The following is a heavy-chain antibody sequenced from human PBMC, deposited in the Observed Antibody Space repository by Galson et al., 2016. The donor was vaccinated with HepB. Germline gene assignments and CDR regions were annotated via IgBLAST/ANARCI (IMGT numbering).Heavy chain of an antibody. D-gene: IGHD2-21*01. V-gene: IGHV3-23*01. Sequence: SLRLSCAASGFTFSSYAMTWVRQAPGKGLEWVSDISSSGDSTYYADSVKGRFTISRDNSKNTLNLQMNSLAAEDTAVYYCARIPDSWGQGTLVTVSS. CDR3: ARIPDS. CDR1: GFTFSSYA. CDR2: ISSSGDST. J-gene: IGHJ4*02.